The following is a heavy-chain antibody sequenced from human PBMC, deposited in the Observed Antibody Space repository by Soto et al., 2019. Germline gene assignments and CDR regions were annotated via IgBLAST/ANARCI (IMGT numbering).Heavy chain of an antibody. D-gene: IGHD3-22*01. Sequence: GGSLRLSCAASGFTFSSYAMSWVRQAPGKGLEWVSAISGSGGSTYYADSVKGRFTSSRDNSKNTLYLQMNSLRAEETDVYCCEKDLATYYYDSSGYYYGDYWGQGTLVTVSS. J-gene: IGHJ4*02. CDR2: ISGSGGST. CDR3: EKDLATYYYDSSGYYYGDY. V-gene: IGHV3-23*01. CDR1: GFTFSSYA.